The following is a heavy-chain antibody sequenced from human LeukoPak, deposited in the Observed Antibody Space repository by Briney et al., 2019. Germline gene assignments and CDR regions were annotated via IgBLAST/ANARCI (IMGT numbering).Heavy chain of an antibody. CDR3: ARGGRSYDSHGKFDP. Sequence: SETLSLTCTVSGGSISSHYWSWVRQPAGKGLEWIGRIYSSGSSNYNPSLKSRVTMSVDTSRKQLSLQARSVTAEDTAVYYCARGGRSYDSHGKFDPWGQGTLVTVSS. D-gene: IGHD5-18*01. J-gene: IGHJ5*02. CDR2: IYSSGSS. CDR1: GGSISSHY. V-gene: IGHV4-4*07.